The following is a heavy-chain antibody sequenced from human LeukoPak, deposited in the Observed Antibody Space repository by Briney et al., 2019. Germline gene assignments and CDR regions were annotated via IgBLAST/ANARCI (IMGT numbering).Heavy chain of an antibody. CDR3: AKEIRPNDY. J-gene: IGHJ4*02. D-gene: IGHD4-17*01. CDR2: ISISGDKT. Sequence: PGGSLRLSCAASGFTFSSHAMTWVRQAPGKGLEWVSAISISGDKTYYTDSVKGWFTISRDNSKNTVYLQMNSLRPDDTAVYSCAKEIRPNDYWGQGTLVTVSS. V-gene: IGHV3-23*01. CDR1: GFTFSSHA.